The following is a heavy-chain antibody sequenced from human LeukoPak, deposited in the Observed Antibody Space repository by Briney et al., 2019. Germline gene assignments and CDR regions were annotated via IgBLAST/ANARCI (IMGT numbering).Heavy chain of an antibody. CDR1: GFTFSSYS. V-gene: IGHV3-21*01. J-gene: IGHJ6*02. D-gene: IGHD3-3*01. Sequence: GGSLRLSCAASGFTFSSYSMNWVRQAPGKGLEWVSSISSSSSYIYYADSVKGRFTISRDNAKNSLYLQMNSLRAEDTAVYYCAREELRFLEWSLYYYYGVDVWGQGTTVTVSS. CDR3: AREELRFLEWSLYYYYGVDV. CDR2: ISSSSSYI.